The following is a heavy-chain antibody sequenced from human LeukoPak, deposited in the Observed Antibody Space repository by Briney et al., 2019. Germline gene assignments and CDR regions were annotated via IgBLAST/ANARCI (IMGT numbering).Heavy chain of an antibody. D-gene: IGHD3-22*01. CDR3: ARDPKGYYYDSSGPAGDY. CDR2: IIPILGIA. J-gene: IGHJ4*02. V-gene: IGHV1-69*04. Sequence: SVKVSCKASGGTFSSYTISWVRQAPGQGLEWMGRIIPILGIANYAQKFQGRVTITADKSTSTAYMELSSLRSEDTAVYYCARDPKGYYYDSSGPAGDYWGQGTLATVSS. CDR1: GGTFSSYT.